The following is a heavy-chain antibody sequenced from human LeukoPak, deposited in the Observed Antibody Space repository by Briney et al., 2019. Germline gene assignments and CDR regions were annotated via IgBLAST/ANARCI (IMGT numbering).Heavy chain of an antibody. J-gene: IGHJ1*01. CDR2: IYYSGSP. Sequence: SQTLSLTCTVSGGSISSGDYYWSWIRQPPGKGLEWIGYIYYSGSPYYNPSLKSRVTLSVDTSKNQFSLKLSSVTAADTAVYYCARGGDSYGQYFQHWGQGTLVTVSS. V-gene: IGHV4-30-4*01. D-gene: IGHD5-18*01. CDR1: GGSISSGDYY. CDR3: ARGGDSYGQYFQH.